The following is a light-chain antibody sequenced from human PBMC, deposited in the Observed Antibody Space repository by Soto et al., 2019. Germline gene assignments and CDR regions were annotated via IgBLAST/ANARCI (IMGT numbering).Light chain of an antibody. CDR2: GAS. J-gene: IGKJ5*01. CDR1: HSVNSH. Sequence: MMMTQSPATLSVSPGERVTLSCRTSHSVNSHVAWYQHKPGQAPRLLLYGASTRATGIPVRFSGSGFGTEFTLTISSLQSEDFAVYYCQQYKNWPLFGQGTRLDIK. V-gene: IGKV3-15*01. CDR3: QQYKNWPL.